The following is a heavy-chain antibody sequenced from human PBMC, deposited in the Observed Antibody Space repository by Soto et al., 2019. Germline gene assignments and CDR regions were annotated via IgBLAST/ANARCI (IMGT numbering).Heavy chain of an antibody. CDR1: GYSFPKYY. CDR2: IYPDDSDT. J-gene: IGHJ3*02. Sequence: GESLKISCKGSGYSFPKYYIGWVRQMPGKDLEWMAIIYPDDSDTRYSPSFQGQVTISADKSISTACLQWSSLKASDTAMYYCAILTSYIHSRGYYNRHDAFDIWGQGAMVTVSS. D-gene: IGHD3-22*01. CDR3: AILTSYIHSRGYYNRHDAFDI. V-gene: IGHV5-51*01.